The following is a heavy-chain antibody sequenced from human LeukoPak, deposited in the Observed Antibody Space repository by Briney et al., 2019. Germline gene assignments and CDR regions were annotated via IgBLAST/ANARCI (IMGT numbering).Heavy chain of an antibody. Sequence: GGSLTLSCAAPGFIFDNYAIHWVRQAPGKGLEWVSLISGDGGSTFYADSVRGRFTISRDNTRKSLSLQMSSLRSEDTALYYCARESETSGWYDYWGQGTVVADSS. V-gene: IGHV3-43*02. J-gene: IGHJ4*02. D-gene: IGHD6-19*01. CDR3: ARESETSGWYDY. CDR1: GFIFDNYA. CDR2: ISGDGGST.